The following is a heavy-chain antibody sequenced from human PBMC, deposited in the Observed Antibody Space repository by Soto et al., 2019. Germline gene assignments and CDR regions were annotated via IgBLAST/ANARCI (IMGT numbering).Heavy chain of an antibody. Sequence: GSLRLSCAASGFTFSSYGMHWVRQAPGKGLEWVAVISYDGSNKYYADSVKGRFTISRDNSKNTLYLQMNSLRAEDTAVYYCAKDPAVRDGYNYWFDYWGQGTLVTVSS. J-gene: IGHJ4*02. V-gene: IGHV3-30*18. CDR3: AKDPAVRDGYNYWFDY. D-gene: IGHD5-12*01. CDR2: ISYDGSNK. CDR1: GFTFSSYG.